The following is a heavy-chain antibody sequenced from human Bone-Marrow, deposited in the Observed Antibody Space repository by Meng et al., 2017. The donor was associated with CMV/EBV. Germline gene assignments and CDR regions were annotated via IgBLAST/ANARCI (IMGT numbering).Heavy chain of an antibody. CDR2: INPNSGGT. J-gene: IGHJ4*02. CDR3: ARGYSGYDSRWFFLTCYFDY. V-gene: IGHV1-2*04. CDR1: TGCY. Sequence: TGCYMHWVRQAPGQGLEWMGWINPNSGGTNYAQKFQGWVTMTRDTSISTAYMELSRLRSDDTAVYYCARGYSGYDSRWFFLTCYFDYWGQGTLVTVSS. D-gene: IGHD5-12*01.